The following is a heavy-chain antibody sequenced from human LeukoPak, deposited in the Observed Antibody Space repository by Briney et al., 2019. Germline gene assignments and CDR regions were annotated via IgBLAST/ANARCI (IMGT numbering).Heavy chain of an antibody. Sequence: GGSLRLSCAASGFTFSTYSMNWVRQAPGKGLEWVSYISTSSSTIYYAESVKGRFTISRDNAKNSLYLQMNSLRAEDTALYYCARDPPYGGSPYYHCFDLWGRGTLVTVSS. CDR3: ARDPPYGGSPYYHCFDL. CDR1: GFTFSTYS. D-gene: IGHD4-23*01. CDR2: ISTSSSTI. V-gene: IGHV3-48*01. J-gene: IGHJ2*01.